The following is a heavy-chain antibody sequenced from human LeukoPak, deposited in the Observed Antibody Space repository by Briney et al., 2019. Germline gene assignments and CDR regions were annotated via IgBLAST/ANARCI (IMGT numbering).Heavy chain of an antibody. V-gene: IGHV3-21*01. CDR3: ARERPRYYDYVWGSYGGDAFDI. D-gene: IGHD3-16*01. Sequence: PGRSLRLSCAASGFTFSSYSMNWVRQAPGKGLEWVSSTSSSSSYIYYADSVKGRFTISRDNAKNSLYLQMNSLRAEDTAVYYCARERPRYYDYVWGSYGGDAFDIWGQGTMVTVSS. CDR2: TSSSSSYI. CDR1: GFTFSSYS. J-gene: IGHJ3*02.